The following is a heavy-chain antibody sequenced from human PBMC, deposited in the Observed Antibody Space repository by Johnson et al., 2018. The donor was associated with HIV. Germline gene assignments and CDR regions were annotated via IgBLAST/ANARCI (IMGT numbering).Heavy chain of an antibody. Sequence: EVQLVESGGGLVQPGGSLRLSCAASGFTFSSYAMSWVRQAPGKGLEWVSAISGSGGSTYYADSVKGRFTISRDNAKNSLYLQMNSLRAEDTAVYYCARGGRGVRITMIVVVPNDAFDIWGQGTMVTVSS. V-gene: IGHV3-23*04. CDR2: ISGSGGST. CDR1: GFTFSSYA. J-gene: IGHJ3*02. D-gene: IGHD3-22*01. CDR3: ARGGRGVRITMIVVVPNDAFDI.